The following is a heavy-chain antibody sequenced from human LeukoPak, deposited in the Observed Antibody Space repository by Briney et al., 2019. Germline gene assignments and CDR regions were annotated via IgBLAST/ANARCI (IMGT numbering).Heavy chain of an antibody. D-gene: IGHD5-18*01. CDR2: ISYDGSNK. V-gene: IGHV3-30*03. Sequence: GGSLRLSCAASGFTFSSYGMHWVRQAPGKGLEWVAVISYDGSNKYYADSVKGRFTISRDNSKNTLYLQMNSLRAEDTAVYYCAAVDTAMVSFGGFVYWGQGTLVTVSS. CDR1: GFTFSSYG. J-gene: IGHJ4*02. CDR3: AAVDTAMVSFGGFVY.